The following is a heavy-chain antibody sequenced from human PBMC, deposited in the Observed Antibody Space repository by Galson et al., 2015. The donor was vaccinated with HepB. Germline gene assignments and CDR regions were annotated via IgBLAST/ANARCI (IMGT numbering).Heavy chain of an antibody. CDR2: ISGSGGST. Sequence: SLRLSCAASGFTFSSYAMSWVRQAPGKGLEWVSAISGSGGSTYYADSVKGRFTISRDNSKNTLYLQMNSLRAEDTAVYYCAKSLRVYSNYGENRFDPWGQGTLVTVSS. CDR3: AKSLRVYSNYGENRFDP. V-gene: IGHV3-23*01. J-gene: IGHJ5*02. CDR1: GFTFSSYA. D-gene: IGHD4-11*01.